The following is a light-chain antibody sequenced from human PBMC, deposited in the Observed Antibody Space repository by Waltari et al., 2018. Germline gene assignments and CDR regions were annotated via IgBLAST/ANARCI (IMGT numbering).Light chain of an antibody. CDR3: QQSYSTPRT. CDR2: AAS. J-gene: IGKJ1*01. V-gene: IGKV1-39*01. Sequence: DIQMTQSPSSLSASVGDRVTITCRASQGLYNYINWYQQKPGKAPKLLIYAASSLQSAVPSKFSASGSGTDFTLTISSLQPEDFATYYCQQSYSTPRTFGQGTKVVIK. CDR1: QGLYNY.